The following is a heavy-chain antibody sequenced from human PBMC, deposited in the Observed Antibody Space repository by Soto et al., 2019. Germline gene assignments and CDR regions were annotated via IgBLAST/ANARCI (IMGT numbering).Heavy chain of an antibody. CDR1: GGSISSSNW. V-gene: IGHV4-4*02. J-gene: IGHJ4*02. CDR3: ARHGGGYYLGY. Sequence: QVQLQESGPGLVKPSGTLSLTCAVSGGSISSSNWWSWVRQPPGKGLEWIGQIYHSGSTSYNPSLKSRLTISVDKSTNELSLKLKLSSVTAADTAVYYCARHGGGYYLGYWGQGTLVIVSS. CDR2: IYHSGST. D-gene: IGHD6-13*01.